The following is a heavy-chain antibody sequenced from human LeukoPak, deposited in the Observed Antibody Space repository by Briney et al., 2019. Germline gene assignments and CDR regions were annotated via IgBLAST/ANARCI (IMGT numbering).Heavy chain of an antibody. CDR1: GFTFNIYA. Sequence: GGSLRLSCAASGFTFNIYAMSWVRQAPGKGLEWVSVISGSGGTTNHADSVKGRFTISRDNPKNTLHLQMNSLRAEDTAIYYCAKAPSGTYFYGMDVWGQGTTVTVSS. CDR2: ISGSGGTT. V-gene: IGHV3-23*01. D-gene: IGHD1-26*01. CDR3: AKAPSGTYFYGMDV. J-gene: IGHJ6*02.